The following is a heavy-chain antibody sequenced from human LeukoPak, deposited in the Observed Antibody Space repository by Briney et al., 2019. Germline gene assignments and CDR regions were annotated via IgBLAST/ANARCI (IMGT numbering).Heavy chain of an antibody. CDR1: GFTFSSHW. Sequence: GGSLRLSCEASGFTFSSHWMAWVRQAPGEGLEFVANIKQDGSAINYAVSVKGRFTLSRDNSKNALFLQMNSLRVEDTAIYFCARDRGGYYYYPLDYWGQGILVTVSS. D-gene: IGHD3-22*01. CDR2: IKQDGSAI. CDR3: ARDRGGYYYYPLDY. V-gene: IGHV3-7*01. J-gene: IGHJ4*02.